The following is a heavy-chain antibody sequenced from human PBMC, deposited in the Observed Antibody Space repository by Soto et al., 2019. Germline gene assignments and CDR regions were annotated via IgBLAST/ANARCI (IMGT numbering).Heavy chain of an antibody. V-gene: IGHV3-23*01. D-gene: IGHD3-10*01. CDR1: GFTFSNFW. Sequence: GGSLRLSCAASGFTFSNFWMSWVRQAPGKGLEWVSAISGSGGSTYYADSVKGRFTISRDNSKNTLYLQMNSLRAEDTAVYYCAKDLSGSGFFDYWGQGTLVTVSS. CDR3: AKDLSGSGFFDY. CDR2: ISGSGGST. J-gene: IGHJ4*02.